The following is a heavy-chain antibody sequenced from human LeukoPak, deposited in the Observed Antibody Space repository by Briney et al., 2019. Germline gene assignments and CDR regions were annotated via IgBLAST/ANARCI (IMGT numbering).Heavy chain of an antibody. CDR1: GGSISSYH. J-gene: IGHJ4*02. CDR3: ARGGHYYDSSGFGPYYFDY. Sequence: PSETLSLTCTVSGGSISSYHWSWIRQPPGKGPEWIGYIFYSGSTKYNPSLKSRVTISVDTSKNQFSLSLTSVTAADTAVYYCARGGHYYDSSGFGPYYFDYWGQGALVTDSS. CDR2: IFYSGST. D-gene: IGHD3-22*01. V-gene: IGHV4-59*01.